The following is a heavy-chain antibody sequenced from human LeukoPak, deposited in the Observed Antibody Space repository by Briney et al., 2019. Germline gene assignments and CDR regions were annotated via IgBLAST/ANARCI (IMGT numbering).Heavy chain of an antibody. CDR2: INPNSGGT. D-gene: IGHD6-13*01. CDR3: ARSIAAAGLYYYYYYYMDV. V-gene: IGHV1-2*06. J-gene: IGHJ6*03. Sequence: ASVKVSCKASGYTFTGYCMHWVRQAPGQGLEWMGRINPNSGGTNYAQKFQGRVTMTRDTSISTAYMELSRLRSGDTAVYYCARSIAAAGLYYYYYYYMDVWGKGTTVTVSS. CDR1: GYTFTGYC.